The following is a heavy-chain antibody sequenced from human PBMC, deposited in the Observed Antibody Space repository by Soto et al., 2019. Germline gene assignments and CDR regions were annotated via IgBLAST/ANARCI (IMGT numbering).Heavy chain of an antibody. Sequence: SVKGSCKASGGTLSSYTISWVRQAPGQGLEWMGRIIPILGIANYAQKFQGRVTITADKSTSTAYMELSSLRSEDTAVYYCARGGYSYGLLKFDYWGQGTLVSVSS. CDR1: GGTLSSYT. J-gene: IGHJ4*02. V-gene: IGHV1-69*02. CDR2: IIPILGIA. CDR3: ARGGYSYGLLKFDY. D-gene: IGHD5-18*01.